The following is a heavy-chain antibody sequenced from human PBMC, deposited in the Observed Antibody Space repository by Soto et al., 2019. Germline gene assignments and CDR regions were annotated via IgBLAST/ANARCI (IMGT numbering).Heavy chain of an antibody. CDR2: TIPIFGTA. V-gene: IGHV1-69*01. D-gene: IGHD6-13*01. J-gene: IGHJ6*02. Sequence: QVQRVQSGAEVKKPGSSVQVSFKASGGTFSSYAIRLVRQTPGQGLEWMGGTIPIFGTANYAQKFQGKVKITADESTRTAYMKLSSLRCEETAVYYCASKKSAAGSRFYYYYGMDVWSQGSTVTVS. CDR3: ASKKSAAGSRFYYYYGMDV. CDR1: GGTFSSYA.